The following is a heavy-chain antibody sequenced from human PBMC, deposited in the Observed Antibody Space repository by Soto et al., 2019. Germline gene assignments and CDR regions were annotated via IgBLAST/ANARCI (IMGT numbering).Heavy chain of an antibody. CDR3: ARSGYYDSSGYYYRPGMDV. Sequence: SVKVSCKASGGTFSSYTISWVRQAPGQGLEWMGRIIPILGIANYTQKFQGRVTITADKSTSTAYMELSSLRSEDTAVYYCARSGYYDSSGYYYRPGMDVWGQGTTVTVSS. D-gene: IGHD3-22*01. CDR1: GGTFSSYT. J-gene: IGHJ6*02. V-gene: IGHV1-69*02. CDR2: IIPILGIA.